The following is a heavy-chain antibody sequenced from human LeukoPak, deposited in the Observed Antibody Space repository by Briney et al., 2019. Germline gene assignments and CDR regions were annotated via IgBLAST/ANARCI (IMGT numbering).Heavy chain of an antibody. CDR1: GFTFSTFA. Sequence: GGSLRLSCAASGFTFSTFAMIWVRQPPGKGPEWVSSIFPSGGEIHYADSVKGRFTISRDNAKNSLYLQMNSLRAEDTAVYYCARVLPYSYGLHFDYWGQGTLVTVSS. D-gene: IGHD5-18*01. V-gene: IGHV3-21*04. CDR3: ARVLPYSYGLHFDY. J-gene: IGHJ4*02. CDR2: IFPSGGEI.